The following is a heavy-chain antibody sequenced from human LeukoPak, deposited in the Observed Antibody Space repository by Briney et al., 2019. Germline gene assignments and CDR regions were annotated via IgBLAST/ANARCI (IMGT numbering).Heavy chain of an antibody. CDR3: ARDACSGGSCYSFDY. CDR2: INPSGGST. J-gene: IGHJ4*02. CDR1: GYTFTSYY. D-gene: IGHD2-15*01. V-gene: IGHV1-46*01. Sequence: GASVKASCKASGYTFTSYYMHWVRQAPGQGLGWMGIINPSGGSTSYAQKFQGRVTMTRDTSTSTVYMELSSLRSEDTAVYYCARDACSGGSCYSFDYWGQGTLVTVSS.